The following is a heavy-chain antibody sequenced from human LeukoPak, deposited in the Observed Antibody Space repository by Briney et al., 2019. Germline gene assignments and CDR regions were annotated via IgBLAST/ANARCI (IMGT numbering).Heavy chain of an antibody. Sequence: GASVKVSCKTSGGTFSSSAITWVRLAPGQGLEWMGRIIPVLNITTYAQKFQGRVTITADTSTNTAYMELSSLRSEETAVYYCARDQGLTAPPPYGLDVWGQGTTVTVSS. CDR2: IIPVLNIT. V-gene: IGHV1-69*04. D-gene: IGHD5-18*01. CDR3: ARDQGLTAPPPYGLDV. J-gene: IGHJ6*02. CDR1: GGTFSSSA.